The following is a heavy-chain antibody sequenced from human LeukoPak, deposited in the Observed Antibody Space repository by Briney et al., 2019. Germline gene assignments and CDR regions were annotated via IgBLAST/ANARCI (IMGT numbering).Heavy chain of an antibody. CDR2: IYYSGST. J-gene: IGHJ4*02. CDR3: ARVTGYMIEDYFDY. D-gene: IGHD3-22*01. CDR1: GGSISSYY. V-gene: IGHV4-59*01. Sequence: SETLSLTCTVSGGSISSYYWSWIRQPPGKGLEWIGYIYYSGSTNYNPSLKSRVTISVDTSKNQFSLKLRSVSAADTAVYYCARVTGYMIEDYFDYWGQGTLVTVSS.